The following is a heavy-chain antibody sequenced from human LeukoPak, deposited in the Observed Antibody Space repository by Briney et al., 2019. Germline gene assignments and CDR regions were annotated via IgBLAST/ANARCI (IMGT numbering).Heavy chain of an antibody. Sequence: GGSLRLSCAASGFTFSSYSMNWVRQAPGKGLEWVSYISSSSSTICYADSVKGRFTISRDNAKNSLYLQMNSLRAEDTAVYYCATPRGVYCSSTSCTDYWGQGTLVTVSS. CDR3: ATPRGVYCSSTSCTDY. CDR2: ISSSSSTI. CDR1: GFTFSSYS. V-gene: IGHV3-48*01. D-gene: IGHD2-2*01. J-gene: IGHJ4*02.